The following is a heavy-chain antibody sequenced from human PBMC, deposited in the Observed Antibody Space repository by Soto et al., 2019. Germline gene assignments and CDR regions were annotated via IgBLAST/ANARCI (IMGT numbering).Heavy chain of an antibody. CDR1: GFTFSSYG. D-gene: IGHD3-9*01. CDR3: AKDPQDILTGNNWFDP. Sequence: PGGSLRLFCAASGFTFSSYGMHWVRQAPGKGLEWVAVISYDGSNKYYADSVKGRFTISRDNSKNTLYLQMNSLRAEDTAVYYCAKDPQDILTGNNWFDPWGQGTLVTVSS. CDR2: ISYDGSNK. V-gene: IGHV3-30*18. J-gene: IGHJ5*02.